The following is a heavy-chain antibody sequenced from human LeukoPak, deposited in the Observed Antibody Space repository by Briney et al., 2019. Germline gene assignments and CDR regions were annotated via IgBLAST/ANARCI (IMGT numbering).Heavy chain of an antibody. D-gene: IGHD2-15*01. CDR1: GGSVSSGTYY. J-gene: IGHJ4*02. CDR2: IYYSGST. V-gene: IGHV4-31*03. CDR3: ARQVVAASYYFDY. Sequence: TLSLTCTVSGGSVSSGTYYWSWIRQPPGKGLEWIGYIYYSGSTYYNPSLKSRVTISVDTSKNQFSLKLSSVTAADTAVYYCARQVVAASYYFDYWGQGTLVTVSS.